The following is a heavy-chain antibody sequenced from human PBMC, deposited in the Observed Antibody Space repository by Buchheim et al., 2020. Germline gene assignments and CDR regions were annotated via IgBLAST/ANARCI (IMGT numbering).Heavy chain of an antibody. CDR2: TRNKANSYTT. Sequence: EVQLVESGGGLVQPGGSLRLSCAASGFTFSDHYMDWVRQAPGKGLEWVGRTRNKANSYTTEYAASVRGRFTISRDESKSSLYLQMNSLKTEDTAVYYCARVRCGSITCYMDNYYGIDVWGQGTT. D-gene: IGHD2-2*02. J-gene: IGHJ6*02. CDR1: GFTFSDHY. V-gene: IGHV3-72*01. CDR3: ARVRCGSITCYMDNYYGIDV.